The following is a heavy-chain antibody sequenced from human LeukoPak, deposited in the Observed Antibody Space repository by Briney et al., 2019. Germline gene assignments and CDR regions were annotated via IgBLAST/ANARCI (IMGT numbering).Heavy chain of an antibody. CDR1: GGSISSGDYY. V-gene: IGHV4-30-4*01. D-gene: IGHD2-15*01. Sequence: NPSQTLSLTCTVSGGSISSGDYYWGWIRQPPGKGLEWNGYLYYSGSTYYNPSLKSRVTISVDTSKDQFSLKLSSVTAADTAVYYCARGEPNCSGGSCYSNWFDPWGQGTLVTVSS. CDR3: ARGEPNCSGGSCYSNWFDP. CDR2: LYYSGST. J-gene: IGHJ5*02.